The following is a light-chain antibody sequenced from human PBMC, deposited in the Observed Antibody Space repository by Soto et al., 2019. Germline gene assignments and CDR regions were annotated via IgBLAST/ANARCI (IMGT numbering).Light chain of an antibody. V-gene: IGKV3-15*01. CDR3: QQYNSWPMYT. J-gene: IGKJ2*01. CDR1: QSVRSD. Sequence: EIVMTQSPATLSVSPGERATLSCRASQSVRSDLAWYQQKPGQVPRLLIYGASTRATGIPARFSGSGSGTEFTITISSRQSEDFSVYYCQQYNSWPMYTFGQGTKLEIK. CDR2: GAS.